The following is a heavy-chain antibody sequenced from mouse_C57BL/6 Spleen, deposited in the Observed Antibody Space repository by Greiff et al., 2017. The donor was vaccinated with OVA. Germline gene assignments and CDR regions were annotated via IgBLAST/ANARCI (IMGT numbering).Heavy chain of an antibody. J-gene: IGHJ4*01. CDR2: INPYNGGT. Sequence: VQLQQSGPVLVKPGASVKMSCKASGYTFTDYYMNWVKQSHGKSLEWIGVINPYNGGTSYNQKFKGKATLTVDKSSSTAYMELNSLTSEDSAVYYCARRGKLLTGTNAMDYWGQGTSVTVSS. V-gene: IGHV1-19*01. D-gene: IGHD4-1*01. CDR3: ARRGKLLTGTNAMDY. CDR1: GYTFTDYY.